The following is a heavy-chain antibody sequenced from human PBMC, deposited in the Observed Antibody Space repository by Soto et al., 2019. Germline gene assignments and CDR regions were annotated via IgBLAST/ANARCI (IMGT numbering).Heavy chain of an antibody. D-gene: IGHD3-10*01. CDR2: ISYDGSNK. J-gene: IGHJ6*02. CDR3: AVWLGPLGGSSILYYYYGMDV. V-gene: IGHV3-30-3*01. Sequence: PGGSLRLSCAASGFTFSSYAMHWVRQAPGKGLEWVAVISYDGSNKYYADSVKGRFTISRDNSKNTLYLQMNSLRAEDTAVYYCAVWLGPLGGSSILYYYYGMDVWGQGTTVTVSS. CDR1: GFTFSSYA.